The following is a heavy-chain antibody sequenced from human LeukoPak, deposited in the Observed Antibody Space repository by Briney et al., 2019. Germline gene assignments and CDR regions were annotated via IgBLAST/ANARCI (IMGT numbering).Heavy chain of an antibody. CDR1: GFSFSTYS. CDR3: ARGAYYYED. V-gene: IGHV3-23*01. CDR2: ISASGGDT. Sequence: PGGSLRLSCAASGFSFSTYSFSWVRQAPGKGLEWVSGISASGGDTFYADSVKGRFAISRDNSKNTLSLQMNSLRAEDTAVYYCARGAYYYEDWGQGTLVTVSS. D-gene: IGHD3-22*01. J-gene: IGHJ4*02.